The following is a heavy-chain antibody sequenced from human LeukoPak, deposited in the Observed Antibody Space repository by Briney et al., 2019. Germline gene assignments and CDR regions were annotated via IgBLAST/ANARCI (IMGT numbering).Heavy chain of an antibody. D-gene: IGHD5-12*01. Sequence: PGGSLRLSCAASGFIFSGHHMDWVRQAPGKGLEWVGRIKNTGNSYTTEYAASVKGRFTISRDDSKNSLFLQMSSLKTEDTAVYYCASLNSDRFSDDYWGQGTLLTVSS. CDR1: GFIFSGHH. CDR2: IKNTGNSYTT. J-gene: IGHJ4*02. V-gene: IGHV3-72*01. CDR3: ASLNSDRFSDDY.